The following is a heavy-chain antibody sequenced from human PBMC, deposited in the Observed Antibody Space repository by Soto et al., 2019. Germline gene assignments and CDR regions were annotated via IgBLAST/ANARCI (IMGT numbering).Heavy chain of an antibody. CDR3: ARLFAGIAVAGTDDY. CDR1: GYSFTSYW. Sequence: GESLKISCKGSGYSFTSYWIGWVRQMPGKGLEWMGIIYPGDSDTRYSPSFQGQVTISADKSISTAYLQWSSLKASDTAMYYCARLFAGIAVAGTDDYWGQGPLVTVSS. V-gene: IGHV5-51*01. J-gene: IGHJ4*02. CDR2: IYPGDSDT. D-gene: IGHD6-19*01.